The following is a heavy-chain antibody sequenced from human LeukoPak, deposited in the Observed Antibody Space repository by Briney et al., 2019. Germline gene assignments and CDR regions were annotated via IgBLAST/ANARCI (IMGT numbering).Heavy chain of an antibody. CDR1: GFTFSSYA. Sequence: GGSLRLSCAASGFTFSSYAMSWVRQAPGKGLEWVSSISSSSSYIYYADSVKGRFTISRDNAKNSLYLQMNSLRAEDTAVYYCARDRVMGGLDYWGQGTLVTVSS. V-gene: IGHV3-21*01. CDR2: ISSSSSYI. D-gene: IGHD3-16*01. J-gene: IGHJ4*02. CDR3: ARDRVMGGLDY.